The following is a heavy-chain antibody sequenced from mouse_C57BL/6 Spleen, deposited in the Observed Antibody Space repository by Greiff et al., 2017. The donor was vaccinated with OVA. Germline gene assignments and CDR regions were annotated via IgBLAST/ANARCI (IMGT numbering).Heavy chain of an antibody. Sequence: QVQLQQPGAELVKPGASVKLSCKASGYTFTSYWMHWVKQRPGQGLEWIGMIHPNSGSTNYNEKFKSKATLTVDKSASTAYMQLSSLTSEDSAVYYCARVYGYDGAWFAYWGQGTLVTVSA. CDR2: IHPNSGST. CDR3: ARVYGYDGAWFAY. J-gene: IGHJ3*01. V-gene: IGHV1-64*01. CDR1: GYTFTSYW. D-gene: IGHD2-2*01.